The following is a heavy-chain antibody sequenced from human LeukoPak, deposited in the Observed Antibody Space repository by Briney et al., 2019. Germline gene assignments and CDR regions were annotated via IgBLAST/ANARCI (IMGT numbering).Heavy chain of an antibody. CDR2: IYYSGST. J-gene: IGHJ3*02. V-gene: IGHV4-59*11. CDR1: GGSISSHY. D-gene: IGHD3-22*01. CDR3: ARVTGYYDSSGYHDAFDI. Sequence: SSETLSLTCTVSGGSISSHYWSWIRQPPGKGLEWIGYIYYSGSTNYNPSLKSRVTISVDTSKNQFSLKLSSVTAADTAVYYCARVTGYYDSSGYHDAFDIWGQGTVVTVSS.